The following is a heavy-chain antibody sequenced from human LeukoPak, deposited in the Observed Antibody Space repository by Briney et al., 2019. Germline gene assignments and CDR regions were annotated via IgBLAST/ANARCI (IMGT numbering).Heavy chain of an antibody. CDR2: IYYSGST. D-gene: IGHD2-2*01. J-gene: IGHJ6*03. CDR3: ARDRTAMSATKYYYYMDV. Sequence: SETLSLTCTVSGGSISSSSYYWGWIRQPPGKGLEWIGSIYYSGSTNYNPSLKSRVTMSVDTSKNQFSLKLSSVTAADTAVYYCARDRTAMSATKYYYYMDVWGKGTTVTISS. CDR1: GGSISSSSYY. V-gene: IGHV4-39*07.